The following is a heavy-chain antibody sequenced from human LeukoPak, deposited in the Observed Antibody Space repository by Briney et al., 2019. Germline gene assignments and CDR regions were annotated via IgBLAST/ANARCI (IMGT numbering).Heavy chain of an antibody. CDR3: ANLYYDSSGEDY. CDR1: GYTFTSYY. Sequence: ASVKVSCKASGYTFTSYYMHWVRQAPGQGLEWMGRINPNSGGTNYAQKFQGRVTMTRDTSISTAYMELSRLRSDDTAVYYCANLYYDSSGEDYWGQGTLVTVSS. J-gene: IGHJ4*02. V-gene: IGHV1-2*06. D-gene: IGHD3-22*01. CDR2: INPNSGGT.